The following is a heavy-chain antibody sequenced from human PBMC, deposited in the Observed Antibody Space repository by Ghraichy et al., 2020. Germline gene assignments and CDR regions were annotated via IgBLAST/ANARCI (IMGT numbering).Heavy chain of an antibody. V-gene: IGHV1-2*06. J-gene: IGHJ4*02. CDR3: AGSASYSKFDY. CDR2: INPNSDVT. CDR1: GNSFSDYY. D-gene: IGHD4-11*01. Sequence: ASVKVSCKASGNSFSDYYLHWVRQAPGQGLEWMGRINPNSDVTNYAQKFQGRVTVTRDTSIHTAYMELSRLTSDDTAVYYCAGSASYSKFDYWGQGSLVTVSS.